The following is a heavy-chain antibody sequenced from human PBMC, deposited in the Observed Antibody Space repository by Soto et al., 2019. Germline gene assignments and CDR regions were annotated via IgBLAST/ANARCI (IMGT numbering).Heavy chain of an antibody. CDR1: GFTFSSYS. V-gene: IGHV3-48*02. D-gene: IGHD1-26*01. J-gene: IGHJ3*02. CDR3: EADFEGAKCAFDI. Sequence: GGSLRLSCAASGFTFSSYSMNWVRQAPGKGLEWVSYISSSSSTIYYADSVKGRFTISRDNAKNSLYLQMNSMRDEDTAVYYCEADFEGAKCAFDIWGQWTKVTISS. CDR2: ISSSSSTI.